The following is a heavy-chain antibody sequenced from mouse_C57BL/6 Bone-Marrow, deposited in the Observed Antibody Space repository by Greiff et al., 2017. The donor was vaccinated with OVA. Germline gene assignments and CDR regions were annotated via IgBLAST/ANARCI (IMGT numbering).Heavy chain of an antibody. J-gene: IGHJ2*01. CDR1: GYAFSSYW. V-gene: IGHV1-80*01. Sequence: QVQLQQSVAELVKPGASVEISCKASGYAFSSYWMNWVKQRPGKGLEWIGQIYPGDGDTNYTRKFKGKATLTADTSSNTAYLQLSSLTSEDSAVDFCGRGDVWGKGTTLTVSS. CDR3: GRGDV. CDR2: IYPGDGDT.